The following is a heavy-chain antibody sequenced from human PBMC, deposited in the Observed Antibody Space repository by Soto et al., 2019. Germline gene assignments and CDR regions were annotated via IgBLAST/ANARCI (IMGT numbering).Heavy chain of an antibody. CDR2: ISYDGSNK. V-gene: IGHV3-30-3*01. J-gene: IGHJ4*02. CDR3: ARDGGDGLDY. CDR1: GFTFSSYA. Sequence: QVQLVESGGGVVQPGRSLRLSCAASGFTFSSYAMHWVRQAPGKGLEWVAVISYDGSNKYYADSVKGRFTISRDNSKNTLYLQMNSRRAEDTAVYYCARDGGDGLDYWGQGTLVTVSS. D-gene: IGHD3-16*01.